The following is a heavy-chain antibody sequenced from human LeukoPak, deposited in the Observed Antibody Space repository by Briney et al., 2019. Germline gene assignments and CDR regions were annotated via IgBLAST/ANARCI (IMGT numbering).Heavy chain of an antibody. D-gene: IGHD3-10*01. CDR2: IYSGGST. V-gene: IGHV3-66*01. CDR1: GFTVSSDY. CDR3: AKDSSVRGVASDY. Sequence: PGGSLRLSCAASGFTVSSDYMSWVRQAPGKGLEWVSVIYSGGSTYFADSVKGRFIISRDNSKNTLYLQMNSLRAEDTAVYYCAKDSSVRGVASDYWGQGTLVTVSS. J-gene: IGHJ4*02.